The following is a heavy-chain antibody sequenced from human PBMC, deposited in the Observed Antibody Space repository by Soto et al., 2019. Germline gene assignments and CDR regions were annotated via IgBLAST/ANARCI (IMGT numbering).Heavy chain of an antibody. J-gene: IGHJ3*02. CDR3: ARGPPYYYDSSGPIDAFDI. Sequence: EVQLVESGGGLVKPGGSLRLSCAASGFTFSSYSMNWVRQAPGKGLEWVSSISSSSSYIYYADSVKGRFTISRDNAKNSLYLQMNSLRAEDTAVYYCARGPPYYYDSSGPIDAFDIWGQGTMVTVSS. D-gene: IGHD3-22*01. CDR2: ISSSSSYI. CDR1: GFTFSSYS. V-gene: IGHV3-21*01.